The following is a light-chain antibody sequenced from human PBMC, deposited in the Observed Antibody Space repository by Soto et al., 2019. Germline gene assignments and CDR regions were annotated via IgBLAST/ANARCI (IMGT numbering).Light chain of an antibody. V-gene: IGLV2-14*01. CDR2: DVS. CDR1: SSDVGGYNY. Sequence: QSALTQPASVSGSPGQSITISCTGTSSDVGGYNYVSWHQQHPGKAPKLMIYDVSNRPSGVSNRFSGSKSGNTASLTISGLQAEDEADYYCSSYTSSSTHNYVFGTGTKVTVL. CDR3: SSYTSSSTHNYV. J-gene: IGLJ1*01.